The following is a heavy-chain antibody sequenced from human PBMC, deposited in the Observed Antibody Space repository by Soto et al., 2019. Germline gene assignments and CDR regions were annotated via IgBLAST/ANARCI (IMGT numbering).Heavy chain of an antibody. CDR3: AKEYKGGAEYFRH. J-gene: IGHJ1*01. Sequence: EVQLVESGGGLVQPGRSLRLSCAASGFTFDDYAMHWVRQAPGKGLEWVSGISWNSGSIGYADSVKGRFTISRDNAKNSLYIKMNGRRAEDTALYYCAKEYKGGAEYFRHWGQGTLVTVSS. D-gene: IGHD1-20*01. CDR1: GFTFDDYA. CDR2: ISWNSGSI. V-gene: IGHV3-9*01.